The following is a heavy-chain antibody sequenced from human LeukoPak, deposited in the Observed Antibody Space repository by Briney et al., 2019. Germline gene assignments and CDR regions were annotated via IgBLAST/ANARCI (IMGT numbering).Heavy chain of an antibody. D-gene: IGHD1-1*01. CDR1: GESISGFY. J-gene: IGHJ3*02. CDR2: IYTSGST. CDR3: ARDTGMGGIDAFDI. V-gene: IGHV4-4*08. Sequence: SETLSLTCTVSGESISGFYWNWIRQPPGKGLEWLGYIYTSGSTNYNPSLKSRVTMLVDTSKNQFSLKLSSVTAADTAVYYCARDTGMGGIDAFDIWGQGTMVTVSS.